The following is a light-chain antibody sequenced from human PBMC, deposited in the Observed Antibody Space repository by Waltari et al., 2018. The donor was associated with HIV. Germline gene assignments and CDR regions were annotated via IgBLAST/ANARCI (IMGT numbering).Light chain of an antibody. Sequence: QSALTQPASVSGSPGQSITISRTGTSSDVGNYNLVSWYQQHPGKAPKLMIYEVSKRPSGVSNRFSGSKSGNTASLTISGLQAEDEADYYCCSYAGSVVFGGGTKLTVL. CDR1: SSDVGNYNL. CDR3: CSYAGSVV. CDR2: EVS. V-gene: IGLV2-23*02. J-gene: IGLJ2*01.